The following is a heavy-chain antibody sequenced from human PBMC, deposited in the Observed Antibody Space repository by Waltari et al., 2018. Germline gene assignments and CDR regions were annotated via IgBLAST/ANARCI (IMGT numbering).Heavy chain of an antibody. J-gene: IGHJ4*02. CDR2: IIPILGIA. CDR3: VRDDRSGYDSSGYHDY. Sequence: QVQLVQSGAEVKKPGSSVTVSCNASGGTFRSYAISWVQHAPGQGLEWMGRIIPILGIANYAQKFQGRVTITADKSTSTAYMELCSLRSEDTAVYYCVRDDRSGYDSSGYHDYWGQGTLVTVSS. D-gene: IGHD3-22*01. V-gene: IGHV1-69*09. CDR1: GGTFRSYA.